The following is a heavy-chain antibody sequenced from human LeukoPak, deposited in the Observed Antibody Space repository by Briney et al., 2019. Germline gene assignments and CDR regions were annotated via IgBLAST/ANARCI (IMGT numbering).Heavy chain of an antibody. CDR1: GGSISSYY. J-gene: IGHJ1*01. Sequence: SETLSLTCTVSGGSISSYYWSWIRQPPGKGLEWIGYIYYSGSTNYNPSLKSRVTISVDTSKNQFSLRLSSVTAADTAVYYCARDAQSPAQHWGQGTLVTVSS. CDR2: IYYSGST. CDR3: ARDAQSPAQH. V-gene: IGHV4-59*01.